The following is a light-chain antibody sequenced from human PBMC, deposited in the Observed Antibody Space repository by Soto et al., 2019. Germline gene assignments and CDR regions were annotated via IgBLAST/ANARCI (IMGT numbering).Light chain of an antibody. J-gene: IGKJ5*01. Sequence: EIVLTQSPGTLSLSPGERATLSCRASQSVSSSYLAWYQQKPGQAPRLLIYGASSRATGIPDRFSGSGSGTDFTLTISRLEPDYFAVYYCQQYGSSPRTFGQWTRLEIK. CDR1: QSVSSSY. V-gene: IGKV3-20*01. CDR3: QQYGSSPRT. CDR2: GAS.